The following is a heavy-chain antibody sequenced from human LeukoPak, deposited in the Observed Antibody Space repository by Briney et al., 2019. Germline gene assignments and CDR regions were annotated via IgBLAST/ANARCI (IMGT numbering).Heavy chain of an antibody. CDR3: AREIDKGSAFDI. V-gene: IGHV4-39*07. CDR2: IYYSGST. J-gene: IGHJ3*02. Sequence: SETLSLTCTVSGGSISSSSYYWGWIRQPPGKGLEWIGSIYYSGSTYYNPSLKSRVTISVDTSKNQFSLKLSSVTAADTAVYYCAREIDKGSAFDIWGQGTMVTVSS. D-gene: IGHD2-21*01. CDR1: GGSISSSSYY.